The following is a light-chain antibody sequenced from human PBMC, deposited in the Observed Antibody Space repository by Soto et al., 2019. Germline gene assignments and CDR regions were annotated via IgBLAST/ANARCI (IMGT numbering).Light chain of an antibody. CDR3: SSYTSSSTYV. J-gene: IGLJ1*01. CDR1: RRFVGGYNY. V-gene: IGLV2-14*01. Sequence: QSVLTKPASVSGSPGQSITIYCTGTRRFVGGYNYVSWYQQHPGKAPKLMIYDVSNRPSGVSNRFSGSKSGNTASLTISGLQAEDEADYYCSSYTSSSTYVFGTGTKVTVL. CDR2: DVS.